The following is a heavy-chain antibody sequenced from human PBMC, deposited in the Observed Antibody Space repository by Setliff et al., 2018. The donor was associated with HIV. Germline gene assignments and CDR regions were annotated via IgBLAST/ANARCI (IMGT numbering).Heavy chain of an antibody. CDR3: ARGKGVGGVIITGGLDV. Sequence: ASVKVSCKPPGHTFTNYDIHWMRRAPGQGLEWMGWMNPNSGVSGYALKFHDRVTRTRDTSITTLYMELSSLTSEDTAVYYCARGKGVGGVIITGGLDVWG. V-gene: IGHV1-8*01. CDR1: GHTFTNYD. J-gene: IGHJ6*02. D-gene: IGHD3-10*01. CDR2: MNPNSGVS.